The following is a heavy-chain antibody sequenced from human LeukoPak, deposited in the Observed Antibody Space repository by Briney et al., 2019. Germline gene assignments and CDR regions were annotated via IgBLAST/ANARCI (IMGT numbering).Heavy chain of an antibody. Sequence: SQTPSLTCAISGDSVSSNTAAWNWIRQSPSSGLEWLGRTFYRSKWYNDYAVSVKSRIAINPDTSKNHFSLHLTSVTPDDTAVYFCARDGWPAFDYWGQGTLVTVSS. CDR1: GDSVSSNTAA. CDR3: ARDGWPAFDY. D-gene: IGHD2-15*01. CDR2: TFYRSKWYN. J-gene: IGHJ4*02. V-gene: IGHV6-1*01.